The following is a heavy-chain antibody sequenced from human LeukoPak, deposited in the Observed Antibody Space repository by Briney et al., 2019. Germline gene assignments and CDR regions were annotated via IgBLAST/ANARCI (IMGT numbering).Heavy chain of an antibody. D-gene: IGHD3-9*01. CDR1: GYTFTSYG. Sequence: ASVKVSCKASGYTFTSYGISWVRQAPGQGLEWMGWISAYNGNTNYAQKLQGRVTMTTDTSTSTAYMELRSLRSDDTAVYYCARDAYYDILTGYFSFSPYYYYYMDVWGKGTTVTVSS. CDR2: ISAYNGNT. CDR3: ARDAYYDILTGYFSFSPYYYYYMDV. J-gene: IGHJ6*03. V-gene: IGHV1-18*01.